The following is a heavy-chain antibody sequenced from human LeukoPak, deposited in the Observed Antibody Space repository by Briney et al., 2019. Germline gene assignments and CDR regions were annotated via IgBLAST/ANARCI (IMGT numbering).Heavy chain of an antibody. V-gene: IGHV3-21*01. Sequence: GGSLRLSCAASGFTFSSYSMNWVRQAPGKGLEWVSSISTSSSYIYYADSVKGRFTISRDNAKNSLYLQMNSLRAEDTAVYYCARGNYDSSGYQDAFDIWGQGTMVTVSS. D-gene: IGHD3-22*01. J-gene: IGHJ3*02. CDR2: ISTSSSYI. CDR3: ARGNYDSSGYQDAFDI. CDR1: GFTFSSYS.